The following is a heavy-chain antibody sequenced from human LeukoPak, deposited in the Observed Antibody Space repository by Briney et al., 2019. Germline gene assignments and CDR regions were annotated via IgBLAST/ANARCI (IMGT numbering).Heavy chain of an antibody. CDR2: ISWNSGSI. CDR3: AKDISSGWYPPGGFDY. J-gene: IGHJ4*02. V-gene: IGHV3-9*01. Sequence: GRSLRLSCAASGFTFDDYAMHWVRQAPGKGLEWVSGISWNSGSIGYADSVKGRFTISRDNAKNSLYLKMNSLRAEDTALYYCAKDISSGWYPPGGFDYWGQGTLVTVSS. CDR1: GFTFDDYA. D-gene: IGHD6-19*01.